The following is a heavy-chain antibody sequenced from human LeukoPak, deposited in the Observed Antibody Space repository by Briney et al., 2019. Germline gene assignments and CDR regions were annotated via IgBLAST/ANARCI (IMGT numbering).Heavy chain of an antibody. CDR2: IYYSGNT. Sequence: SETLSLTCTVSGDSLSSYYWTWIRQPPGKGLEWIGYIYYSGNTNYTPSLKSRVTISLDTSKNQFSLKLTSVTAADTAMYYCARRKAKTPNYFDYWGQGALVTVSS. V-gene: IGHV4-59*08. J-gene: IGHJ4*02. CDR1: GDSLSSYY. CDR3: ARRKAKTPNYFDY.